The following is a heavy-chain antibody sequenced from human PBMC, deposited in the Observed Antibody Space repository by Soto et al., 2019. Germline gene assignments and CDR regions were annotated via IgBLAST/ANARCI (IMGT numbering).Heavy chain of an antibody. J-gene: IGHJ6*01. V-gene: IGHV4-39*01. CDR1: GGSITSSFY. CDR3: RSSSRYSTDV. CDR2: IYGTGNT. D-gene: IGHD6-13*01. Sequence: QLQLQESGPGLVKPSETLSLSCTVSGGSITSSFYWGWIRQPPGKGLEWIGSIYGTGNTYYNPSLKGRVTISADTSKNQFSLNLISVTAADTAVYYCRSSSRYSTDVWGQGARVTVSS.